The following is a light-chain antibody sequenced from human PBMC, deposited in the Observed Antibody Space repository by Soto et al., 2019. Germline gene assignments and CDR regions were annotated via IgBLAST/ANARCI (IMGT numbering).Light chain of an antibody. V-gene: IGKV3-20*01. J-gene: IGKJ4*02. Sequence: EIVLTQSPGTLSLSPGERATLSCRASQSVSSSYLAWYQQKPGQAPRLLIYGASSRATGIPDRFSGSGSGTDVTLTTSRLAPEDFAVYYCHQYDSSPLTFVGGTKVEIK. CDR2: GAS. CDR3: HQYDSSPLT. CDR1: QSVSSSY.